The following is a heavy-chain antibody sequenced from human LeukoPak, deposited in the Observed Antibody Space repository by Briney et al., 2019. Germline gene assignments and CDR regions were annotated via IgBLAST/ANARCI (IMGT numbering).Heavy chain of an antibody. CDR3: ARDDRYYYDSSGYYFG. V-gene: IGHV1-69*04. CDR1: GGTFSSYT. Sequence: ASVKVSCKASGGTFSSYTISLVRQAPGRGLEWMGRIIPILGIAYYAQKFQGRVTITADKSTSTAYMELSSLRSEDTAVYYCARDDRYYYDSSGYYFGWGQGTLVTVSS. D-gene: IGHD3-22*01. J-gene: IGHJ4*02. CDR2: IIPILGIA.